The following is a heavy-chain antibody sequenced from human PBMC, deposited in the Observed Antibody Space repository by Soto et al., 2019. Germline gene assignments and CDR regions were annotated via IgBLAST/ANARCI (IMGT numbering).Heavy chain of an antibody. Sequence: GGSLRLSCAASGFTFSSYSMNWVRQAPGKGLEWVSSISSSSSYIYYADSVKGRFTISRDNAKNSLYLQMNSLRAEDTAVYYCARVHLGYCSSGSCDFYYYYYGMDVWGQGTTVTVSS. CDR3: ARVHLGYCSSGSCDFYYYYYGMDV. J-gene: IGHJ6*02. CDR2: ISSSSSYI. CDR1: GFTFSSYS. V-gene: IGHV3-21*01. D-gene: IGHD2-15*01.